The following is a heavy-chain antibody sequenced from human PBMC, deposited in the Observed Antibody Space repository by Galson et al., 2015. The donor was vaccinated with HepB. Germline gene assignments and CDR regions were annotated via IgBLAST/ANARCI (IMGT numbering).Heavy chain of an antibody. CDR3: ARESPRRGGICEGAFCKGVDV. J-gene: IGHJ6*02. CDR1: GFPFSDYA. V-gene: IGHV3-33*08. CDR2: IWLDGSEM. D-gene: IGHD2-15*01. Sequence: SLRLSCAASGFPFSDYAMHWVRQAPGKGLEWVAVIWLDGSEMYYGDFVKGRFTISRDNSKNTLYLQVNSLRAEDTAVYYCARESPRRGGICEGAFCKGVDVWGQGTTVTVSS.